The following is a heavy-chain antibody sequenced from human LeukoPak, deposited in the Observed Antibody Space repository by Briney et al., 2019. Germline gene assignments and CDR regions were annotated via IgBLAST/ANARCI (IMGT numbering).Heavy chain of an antibody. J-gene: IGHJ6*02. D-gene: IGHD1-26*01. V-gene: IGHV4-59*01. CDR2: IYYSGST. CDR3: ARVPVGATFYYGMDV. Sequence: PSETLSLTCTVSGGSISSYYWSWIRQPPGKGLEWIGYIYYSGSTNYNPSLKSRVTISVDTSKNQFSLKLSSVTAADTAVYYCARVPVGATFYYGMDVWGQGTTVTVSS. CDR1: GGSISSYY.